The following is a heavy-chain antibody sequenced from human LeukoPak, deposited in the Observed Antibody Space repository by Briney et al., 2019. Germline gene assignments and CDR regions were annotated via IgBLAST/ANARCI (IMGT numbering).Heavy chain of an antibody. CDR2: IIPIFGTA. V-gene: IGHV1-69*06. Sequence: SVKVSCKASGGTFSSYAISWVRQAPGQGLEWMGGIIPIFGTANYAQKFQGRVTITADKSTSTAHMELSSLRSEDTAVYYCARERVGYCSSTSCYSVWFDPWGQGTLVTVSS. D-gene: IGHD2-2*02. J-gene: IGHJ5*02. CDR1: GGTFSSYA. CDR3: ARERVGYCSSTSCYSVWFDP.